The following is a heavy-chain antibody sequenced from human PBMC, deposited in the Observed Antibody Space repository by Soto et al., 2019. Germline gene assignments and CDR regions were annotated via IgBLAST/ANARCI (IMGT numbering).Heavy chain of an antibody. CDR2: ITSDTKTI. V-gene: IGHV3-48*02. CDR3: ARSVEGHFDY. Sequence: EVQLVESGGALVQPGGSLRLSCVASGFKFSIYSMNWIRQAPGKGLEWSAYITSDTKTIKYADSVKGRFTISRDNAKNSVHLQMNSLSDEDTAVYYCARSVEGHFDYWGQGAVVTVSS. CDR1: GFKFSIYS. D-gene: IGHD6-19*01. J-gene: IGHJ4*02.